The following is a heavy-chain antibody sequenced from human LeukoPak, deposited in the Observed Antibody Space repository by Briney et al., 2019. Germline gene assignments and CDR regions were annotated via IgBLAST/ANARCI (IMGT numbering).Heavy chain of an antibody. CDR2: ISGSGITT. CDR3: AKTGLYSSSSRGYFDY. D-gene: IGHD6-6*01. CDR1: GFTFSNYV. V-gene: IGHV3-23*01. J-gene: IGHJ4*02. Sequence: GGSLRLSCAASGFTFSNYVMGWVRQPPGEGLQWVSVISGSGITTYYARSVKGRFTISRDNSKNTLYLQMNNLRAEDTAIYYCAKTGLYSSSSRGYFDYWGQGTLVTVSS.